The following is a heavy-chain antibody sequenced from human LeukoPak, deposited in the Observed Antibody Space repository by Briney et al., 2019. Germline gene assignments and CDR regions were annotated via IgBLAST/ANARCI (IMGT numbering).Heavy chain of an antibody. CDR3: ARTFSESYYYYGMGV. J-gene: IGHJ6*02. V-gene: IGHV4-59*01. CDR2: MYYSGRT. Sequence: SETLPLTCTVSGGSISSYYWSWIRQPPGKGLEWIGYMYYSGRTNYNPSLKSRVTISVDTSKNQFSLKLSSVTAADTAVYYCARTFSESYYYYGMGVWGQGTTVTVSS. CDR1: GGSISSYY. D-gene: IGHD1-26*01.